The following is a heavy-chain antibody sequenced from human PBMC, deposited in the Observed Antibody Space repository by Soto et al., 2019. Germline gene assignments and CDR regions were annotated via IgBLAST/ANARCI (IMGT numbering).Heavy chain of an antibody. CDR1: GFTFGDYA. V-gene: IGHV3-49*03. CDR2: IRSKAYGGTT. D-gene: IGHD3-3*01. Sequence: EVQLVESGGGLVQPGRSLRLSCTASGFTFGDYAMSWFRQAPGKGLEWVGFIRSKAYGGTTEYAASVKGRFTISRDDSKSIAYLQMNSLKTEDTAVYYCIRAYDFWSDYPSLVMDVWGKGTTVTVSS. CDR3: IRAYDFWSDYPSLVMDV. J-gene: IGHJ6*03.